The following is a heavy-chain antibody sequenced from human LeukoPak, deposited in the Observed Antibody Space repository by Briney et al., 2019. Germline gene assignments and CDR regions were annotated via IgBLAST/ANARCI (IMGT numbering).Heavy chain of an antibody. CDR1: GGSFSGYY. CDR3: ARDTDVSYFDY. Sequence: SETLSLTCAVYGGSFSGYYWSWIRQPPGKGLEWIGEINHSGSTNYNPSLKSRVTISVDTSKNQFSLKLSSVTAADTAVYYCARDTDVSYFDYWGQGTLVTVSS. J-gene: IGHJ4*02. V-gene: IGHV4-34*01. CDR2: INHSGST.